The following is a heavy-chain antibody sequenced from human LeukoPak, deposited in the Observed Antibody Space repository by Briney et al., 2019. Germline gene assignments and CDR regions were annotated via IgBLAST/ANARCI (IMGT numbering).Heavy chain of an antibody. D-gene: IGHD3-22*01. Sequence: GASVKVSCKASGYTFTGHYIHWVRQAPGQGLEWMGWIHPNTGGTKYAQKFQGRVTMTRDTSSSTAYMELSSLRSADTAVYYCASGYKYDSSGANAFDIWGQGTMVTVSS. CDR2: IHPNTGGT. J-gene: IGHJ3*02. CDR3: ASGYKYDSSGANAFDI. CDR1: GYTFTGHY. V-gene: IGHV1-2*02.